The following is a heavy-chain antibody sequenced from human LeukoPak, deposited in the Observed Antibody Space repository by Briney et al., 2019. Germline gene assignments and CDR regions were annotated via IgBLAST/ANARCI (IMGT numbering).Heavy chain of an antibody. CDR2: ISSSSSYI. CDR1: GFTFSSYS. J-gene: IGHJ4*02. CDR3: VKMARLADN. D-gene: IGHD6-6*01. Sequence: GGSLRLSCAASGFTFSSYSMNWVRQAPGKGLEWVSSISSSSSYIYYADSVKGRFTISRDNAKNSLYLQMSSLTAEDTAVYYCVKMARLADNWGQGTLVTVSS. V-gene: IGHV3-21*01.